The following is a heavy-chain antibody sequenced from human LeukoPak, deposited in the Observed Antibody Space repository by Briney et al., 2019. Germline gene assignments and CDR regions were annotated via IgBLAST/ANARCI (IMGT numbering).Heavy chain of an antibody. J-gene: IGHJ6*04. Sequence: ASVKVSCKVSGYTLTELSMHWVRQAPGKGLEWMGGFDPEDGETIYAQKFQGRVTVTEDTSTDTAYMELSSLRSEDTAVYYCATKGYSNDGSGSPVLDVWGKGPRSPSPQ. D-gene: IGHD3-22*01. CDR1: GYTLTELS. V-gene: IGHV1-24*01. CDR2: FDPEDGET. CDR3: ATKGYSNDGSGSPVLDV.